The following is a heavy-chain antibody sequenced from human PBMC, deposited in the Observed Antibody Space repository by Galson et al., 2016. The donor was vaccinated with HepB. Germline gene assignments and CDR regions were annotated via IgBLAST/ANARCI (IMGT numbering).Heavy chain of an antibody. J-gene: IGHJ4*02. Sequence: SLRLSCAASGFTFSDSAMYWVRQAPGMGLEQVSSISANGAGTFYRDSVKGRFIISRDNSGDTLYLQMSSLRTEDTAVYYCVKDFGLKDTSGWFVGGFDSWGQGALVTVSS. V-gene: IGHV3-64D*08. CDR1: GFTFSDSA. CDR2: ISANGAGT. CDR3: VKDFGLKDTSGWFVGGFDS. D-gene: IGHD6-19*01.